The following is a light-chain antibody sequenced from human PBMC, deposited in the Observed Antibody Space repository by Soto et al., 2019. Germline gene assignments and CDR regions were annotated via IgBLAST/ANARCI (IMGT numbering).Light chain of an antibody. Sequence: QSVLTQPASVSGSPGQSITISCSGTNSDVGGYNYVSWYQQHPGKAPKLMIYEVSNRPSGVSNRFSGSQSGNTASLTISGLQAEDEADYYCSSYTSSSTYVFGTGTKVTVL. CDR3: SSYTSSSTYV. J-gene: IGLJ1*01. CDR2: EVS. CDR1: NSDVGGYNY. V-gene: IGLV2-14*01.